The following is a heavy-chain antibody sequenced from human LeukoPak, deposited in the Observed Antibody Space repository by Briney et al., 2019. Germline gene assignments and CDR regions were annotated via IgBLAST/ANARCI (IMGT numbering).Heavy chain of an antibody. D-gene: IGHD3-22*01. J-gene: IGHJ6*02. CDR1: GGPFSGYY. CDR2: INHSGST. V-gene: IGHV4-34*01. CDR3: ARGGYYDSSGYFASGYYGMDV. Sequence: SEALSLTCAVYGGPFSGYYWSWIRQPPGKGLEWIGEINHSGSTNYNPSLKSRVTISVDTSKNQFSLKLSSVTAADTAVYYCARGGYYDSSGYFASGYYGMDVWGQGTTVTVSS.